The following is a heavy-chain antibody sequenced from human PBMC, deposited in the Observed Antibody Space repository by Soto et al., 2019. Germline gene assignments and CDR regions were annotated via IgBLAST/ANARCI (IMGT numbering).Heavy chain of an antibody. V-gene: IGHV4-30-4*01. CDR3: ALYGGNPVYFDY. CDR1: GGSISSGDYY. CDR2: IYYSGST. Sequence: QVQLQESGPGLVKPSQTLSLTCTVSGGSISSGDYYWSWIRQPPGKGLEWIGYIYYSGSTYYNPSLRGRVTLSVDTSKNQFSLKLSSVTAADTAVYDWALYGGNPVYFDYWGQGTLVTVSS. D-gene: IGHD4-17*01. J-gene: IGHJ4*02.